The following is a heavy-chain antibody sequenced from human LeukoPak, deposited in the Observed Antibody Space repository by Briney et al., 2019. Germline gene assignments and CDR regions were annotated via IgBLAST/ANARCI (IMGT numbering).Heavy chain of an antibody. CDR3: ARDSYSSGPYDAFDI. CDR2: IFRDDST. J-gene: IGHJ3*02. CDR1: GFTVSNNY. D-gene: IGHD3-22*01. Sequence: GGSPRLSCAASGFTVSNNYMMWVRQAPGKGLEWVSAIFRDDSTYYADSVKGRLTISRDNSKNTLYLQMNSLRAEDTAVYYCARDSYSSGPYDAFDIWGQGTMVTVSS. V-gene: IGHV3-53*01.